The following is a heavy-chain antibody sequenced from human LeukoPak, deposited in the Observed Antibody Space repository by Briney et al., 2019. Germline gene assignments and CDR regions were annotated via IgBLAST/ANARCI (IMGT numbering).Heavy chain of an antibody. Sequence: ASVKVSCKASGYTFTDYYMLWMRQAPGQRLEWMGWINPNSGGTHFAQKFQGRVTMTSDTSISTAYMELISLTSDDTAVYFCARGPWQKPPPADLWGQGTLVTVSS. V-gene: IGHV1-2*02. CDR2: INPNSGGT. CDR3: ARGPWQKPPPADL. J-gene: IGHJ5*02. D-gene: IGHD2-2*01. CDR1: GYTFTDYY.